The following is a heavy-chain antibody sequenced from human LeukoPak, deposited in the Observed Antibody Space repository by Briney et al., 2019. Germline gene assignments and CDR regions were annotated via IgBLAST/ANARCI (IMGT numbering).Heavy chain of an antibody. CDR3: ARGRYYYDSSGYPYNWFDP. Sequence: SETPSLTCTVSGGSISSYYWSWIRQPPGKGLEWIGYLYHGGSTNYNPSLKSRVTISGDTSKNHFSLNLSSVTAADTAMYYCARGRYYYDSSGYPYNWFDPWGQGTLVTVSS. D-gene: IGHD3-22*01. J-gene: IGHJ5*02. V-gene: IGHV4-59*01. CDR2: LYHGGST. CDR1: GGSISSYY.